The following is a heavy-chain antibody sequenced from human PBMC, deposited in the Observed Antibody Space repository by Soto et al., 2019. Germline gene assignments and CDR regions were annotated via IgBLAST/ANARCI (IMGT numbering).Heavy chain of an antibody. V-gene: IGHV1-8*01. D-gene: IGHD6-19*01. Sequence: GASVKVSCKDSGYTFTSYDINWVRQATGQGLEWMGWMNPNSGNTGYAQKFQGRVTMTRDTSTSTVYMELSSLRSEDTAVYYCARSSGPLGDFDYWGQGTLVTVSS. CDR3: ARSSGPLGDFDY. CDR2: MNPNSGNT. CDR1: GYTFTSYD. J-gene: IGHJ4*02.